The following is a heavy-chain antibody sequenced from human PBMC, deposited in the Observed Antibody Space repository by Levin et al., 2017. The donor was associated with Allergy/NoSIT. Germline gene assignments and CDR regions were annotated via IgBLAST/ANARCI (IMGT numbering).Heavy chain of an antibody. J-gene: IGHJ6*02. CDR3: VRMSALRYFDWLSRSNYYYGMDV. V-gene: IGHV2-26*01. CDR2: IFSNDEK. Sequence: GSGPTLVKPTETLTLTCTVSGFSLSNARMGVSWIRQPPGKALEWLAHIFSNDEKSYSTSLNSRLTISKDTSKSQVVLTMTNMDPVDTATYYCVRMSALRYFDWLSRSNYYYGMDVWGQGTTVTVSS. D-gene: IGHD3-9*01. CDR1: GFSLSNARMG.